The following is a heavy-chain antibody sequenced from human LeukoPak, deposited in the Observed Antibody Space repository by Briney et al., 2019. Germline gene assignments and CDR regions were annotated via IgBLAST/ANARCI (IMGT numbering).Heavy chain of an antibody. CDR3: ARARSYGDPFDY. J-gene: IGHJ4*02. V-gene: IGHV4-4*02. D-gene: IGHD4-17*01. Sequence: SETLSLTCAGSGGSISSSSWWSWVRQPPGKGLEWIGEIYHSGSTNYNPSLKSRVTISVDKSKNQFSLKLSSVTAADTAVYYCARARSYGDPFDYWGQGTLVTVSS. CDR2: IYHSGST. CDR1: GGSISSSSW.